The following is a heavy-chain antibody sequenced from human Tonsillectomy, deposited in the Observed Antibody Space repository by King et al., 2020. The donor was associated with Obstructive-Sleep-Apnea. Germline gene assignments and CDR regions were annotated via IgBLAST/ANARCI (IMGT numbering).Heavy chain of an antibody. D-gene: IGHD3-22*01. V-gene: IGHV2-70*11. CDR3: AQIAYYDSTVHAFDI. CDR1: GISLSASGMC. CDR2: IDWDDDK. J-gene: IGHJ3*02. Sequence: VTLKESGPALVKPTQTLTLTCTYSGISLSASGMCVSWIRQPPGKALEWLARIDWDDDKYYSTSLKTRLTISEDTSKNQVVLTMTNMDPVDTATYYCAQIAYYDSTVHAFDIWGQGTMVTVSS.